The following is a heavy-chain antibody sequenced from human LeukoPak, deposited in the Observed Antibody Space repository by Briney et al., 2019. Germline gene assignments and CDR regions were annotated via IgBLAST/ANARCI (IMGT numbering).Heavy chain of an antibody. Sequence: PSETLSLTCTVSGAPLSSYYWSWIRQPPGKGLEWIGYIYYDGSTNYNPSLQSRVTILVDTSKNQFSVKLSSVTAADTAVYYCARSRVIGVSPYYCDYWGQGTLVTVSS. CDR1: GAPLSSYY. J-gene: IGHJ4*02. CDR2: IYYDGST. CDR3: ARSRVIGVSPYYCDY. D-gene: IGHD3-10*01. V-gene: IGHV4-59*01.